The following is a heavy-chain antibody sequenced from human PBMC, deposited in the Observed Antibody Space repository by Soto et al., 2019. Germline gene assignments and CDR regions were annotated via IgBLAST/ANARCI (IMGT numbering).Heavy chain of an antibody. CDR1: GGYIRSGGYY. V-gene: IGHV4-31*03. J-gene: IGHJ4*02. Sequence: PLEPLSLTCTVSGGYIRSGGYYWSLIRQYPGKGLEWIGYIYYSGSTYYNPSLRSRVTTSLDTSKKQFSLKLTSVTAADTAVYYCARGHYGDYAFDSWGQGTLVTVSS. CDR3: ARGHYGDYAFDS. CDR2: IYYSGST. D-gene: IGHD4-17*01.